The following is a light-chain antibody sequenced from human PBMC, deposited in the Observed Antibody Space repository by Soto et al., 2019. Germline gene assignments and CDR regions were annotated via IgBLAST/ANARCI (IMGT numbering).Light chain of an antibody. V-gene: IGKV1-5*01. CDR3: QQYNSYS. CDR2: HAS. CDR1: QRISKW. J-gene: IGKJ1*01. Sequence: DIEMTQSPSSLSASIGDSVTITCRASQRISKWLAWYQQKTGTAPKVLIYHASNLQSGVPSRFSGSGSGTEFTLTISSLQPDDFATDYCQQYNSYSFGQGTKVDIK.